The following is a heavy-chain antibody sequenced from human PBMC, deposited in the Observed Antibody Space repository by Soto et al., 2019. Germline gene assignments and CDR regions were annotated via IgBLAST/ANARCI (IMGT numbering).Heavy chain of an antibody. Sequence: ASVKVSCKACGYSFTSHTMHWVRQAPGQRPEWMAWINGGNGDTKYSPNFQNRVTDTRDTSATTGYMELSSLRSEDQAVYYFAILAYRGWPDTWGQGSLITASS. V-gene: IGHV1-3*01. CDR1: GYSFTSHT. CDR3: AILAYRGWPDT. D-gene: IGHD3-16*01. J-gene: IGHJ5*02. CDR2: INGGNGDT.